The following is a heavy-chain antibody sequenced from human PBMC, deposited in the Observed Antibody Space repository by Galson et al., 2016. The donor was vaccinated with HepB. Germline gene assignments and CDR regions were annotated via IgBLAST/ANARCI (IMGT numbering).Heavy chain of an antibody. J-gene: IGHJ4*02. CDR1: GISLRSTEAD. CDR3: AHRASAGTRTPYFDD. D-gene: IGHD6-13*01. Sequence: PALVKPTQTLTLTCTISGISLRSTEADVGWIRQPPGKALEWLALIYWDDDKRYSPSLKSRLTITKDTSKNQVVLTMTNLDPLDTATYYCAHRASAGTRTPYFDDWGQGTLVTVSS. CDR2: IYWDDDK. V-gene: IGHV2-5*02.